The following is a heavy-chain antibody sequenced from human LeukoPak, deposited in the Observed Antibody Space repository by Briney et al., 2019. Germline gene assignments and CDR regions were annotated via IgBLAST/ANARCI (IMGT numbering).Heavy chain of an antibody. CDR2: FDPEDGET. CDR3: ATDRPPVAGPYYYYGMDV. J-gene: IGHJ6*02. CDR1: GYTLTELS. D-gene: IGHD6-19*01. Sequence: ASVKVSCKVSGYTLTELSMHWVRQAPGKGLEWMGGFDPEDGETIYAQKFQGRVTMTEDTSTDTAYMELSSLRSEDTAVYYCATDRPPVAGPYYYYGMDVWGQGTTVTVSS. V-gene: IGHV1-24*01.